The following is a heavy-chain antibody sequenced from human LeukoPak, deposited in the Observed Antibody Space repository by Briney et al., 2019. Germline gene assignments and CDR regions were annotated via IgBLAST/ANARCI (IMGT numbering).Heavy chain of an antibody. CDR2: ISSSSSTI. D-gene: IGHD1-1*01. J-gene: IGHJ5*02. Sequence: PGGSLRLSCAASGFTFSSYSMNWVRQAPGKGLEWVSYISSSSSTIYYADSVKGRFTISRDNAKNSLYLQMNSLRAEDTAVYYCARRAKTTHDTGFDPWGQGTLVTVSS. V-gene: IGHV3-48*04. CDR1: GFTFSSYS. CDR3: ARRAKTTHDTGFDP.